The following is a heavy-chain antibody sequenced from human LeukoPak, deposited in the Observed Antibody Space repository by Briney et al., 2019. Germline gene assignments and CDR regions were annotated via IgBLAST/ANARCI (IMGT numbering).Heavy chain of an antibody. V-gene: IGHV1-2*02. CDR2: INPNTGGT. CDR1: GYTFTGYY. D-gene: IGHD1-1*01. J-gene: IGHJ4*02. CDR3: ARETTGRGYFDY. Sequence: GASVKVSCKASGYTFTGYYMHWVRQAPGQGLEWMGWINPNTGGTNYAPKFQGRVTMTRDTSTSTAYMELRSLRSDDTAVYYCARETTGRGYFDYWGQGTLVTVSS.